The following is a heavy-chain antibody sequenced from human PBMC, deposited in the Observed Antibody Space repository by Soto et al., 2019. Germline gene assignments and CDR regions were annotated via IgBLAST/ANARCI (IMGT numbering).Heavy chain of an antibody. Sequence: QVQLVESGGGVVQPGRSLRLSCAASGFTFSSYAMHWVRQAPGKGLEWVAVISYDGSNKYYADSVKGRFTISRDNSKNTLYLQMNSLRAEDTAVDYCARDHYDFSGGYWNWFDPWGQGTLVTVSS. J-gene: IGHJ5*02. CDR1: GFTFSSYA. V-gene: IGHV3-30-3*01. CDR3: ARDHYDFSGGYWNWFDP. D-gene: IGHD3-3*01. CDR2: ISYDGSNK.